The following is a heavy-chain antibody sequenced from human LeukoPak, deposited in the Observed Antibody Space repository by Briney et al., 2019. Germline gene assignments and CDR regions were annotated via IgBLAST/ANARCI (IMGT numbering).Heavy chain of an antibody. Sequence: GSLRLSCAASGFTFSSYAMSWVRQAPGKGLEWVSAISGSGGSTYYADSVKGRFTISRDNSKNTLYLQMNSLRAEDTAVYYCAKLLRYCSSSSCYGFDYWGQGTLVTVSS. CDR2: ISGSGGST. J-gene: IGHJ4*02. CDR1: GFTFSSYA. V-gene: IGHV3-23*01. D-gene: IGHD2-2*01. CDR3: AKLLRYCSSSSCYGFDY.